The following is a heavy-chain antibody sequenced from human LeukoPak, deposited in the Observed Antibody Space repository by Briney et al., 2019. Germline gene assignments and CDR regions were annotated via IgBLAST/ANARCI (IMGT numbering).Heavy chain of an antibody. CDR1: DDSFSTHY. CDR2: IPSSGSP. Sequence: SETLSLTCTVADDSFSTHYWTWIRQPPGGGLEWSGCIPSSGSPNHNPSLKSRVTISVDPSQNPFPPKLSPVTAADPAVYYCARDPTPVTKGFDIWGQGTMVTVSS. J-gene: IGHJ3*02. D-gene: IGHD4-17*01. CDR3: ARDPTPVTKGFDI. V-gene: IGHV4-59*11.